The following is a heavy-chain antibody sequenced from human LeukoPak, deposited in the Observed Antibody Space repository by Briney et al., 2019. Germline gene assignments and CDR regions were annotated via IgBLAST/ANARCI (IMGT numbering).Heavy chain of an antibody. CDR2: ISSSGSTI. CDR1: GFSISSYE. D-gene: IGHD6-6*01. Sequence: GGSLRLSCAASGFSISSYEMSWVRQAPGKGLEWVSYISSSGSTIYYADSVKGRFTISRDNAKNPLYLRMNSLRAEDTAVYYCARDRVQELVLDYWGQGTLVTVSS. CDR3: ARDRVQELVLDY. V-gene: IGHV3-48*03. J-gene: IGHJ4*02.